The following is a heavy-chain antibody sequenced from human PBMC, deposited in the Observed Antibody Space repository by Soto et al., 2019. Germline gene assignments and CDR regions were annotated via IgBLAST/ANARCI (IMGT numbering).Heavy chain of an antibody. J-gene: IGHJ4*02. D-gene: IGHD3-22*01. CDR3: ARGDYSDSSGFDY. V-gene: IGHV4-59*01. CDR2: IYYSWST. CDR1: GASISGYY. Sequence: PSETLSLTCTVSGASISGYYWSWIRQPPGKGLEWIGYIYYSWSTNYNPSLKSRVTISVDTSKNQFSLKLSSVTAADTAVYYCARGDYSDSSGFDYWGQGTLVTVSS.